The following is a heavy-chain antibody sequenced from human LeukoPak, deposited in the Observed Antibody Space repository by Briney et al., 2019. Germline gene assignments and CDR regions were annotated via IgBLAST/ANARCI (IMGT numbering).Heavy chain of an antibody. CDR3: ARDQYSSSWYGGYYFDY. CDR2: ISSSSSYI. CDR1: GFTFSSYS. J-gene: IGHJ4*02. V-gene: IGHV3-21*01. D-gene: IGHD6-13*01. Sequence: GGSLSLSCAASGFTFSSYSMNWVRQAPGKGLEWVASISSSSSYIYHADSVKGRFTISRDNDKDSLYLQLNSLRAEDTAVYYCARDQYSSSWYGGYYFDYWGQGPWSPSPQ.